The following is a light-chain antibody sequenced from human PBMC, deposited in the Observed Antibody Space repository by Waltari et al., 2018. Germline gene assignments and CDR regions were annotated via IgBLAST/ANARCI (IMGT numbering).Light chain of an antibody. J-gene: IGLJ2*01. CDR1: TGHSDFA. Sequence: QPVLTQSPSASASLGASVKLTCTLSTGHSDFAIAWHQQQPERGPRDMMKLNSDGSHTKGDEISDRFSGASSGAARYLIISSLQSEDEAAYYCQTWGSGIVTFGGGTQLTVL. CDR3: QTWGSGIVT. CDR2: LNSDGSH. V-gene: IGLV4-69*01.